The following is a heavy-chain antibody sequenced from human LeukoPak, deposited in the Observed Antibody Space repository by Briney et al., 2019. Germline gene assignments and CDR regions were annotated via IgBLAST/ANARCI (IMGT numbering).Heavy chain of an antibody. Sequence: SVKVSCKASGFTFTSSAVQWVRQARGQRLEWIGWIVVGSGNTNYAQKFQERVTITRDMSTNTAYMELSSLRSEDTAVYYCATQIEYYYGSGSYDYWGQGTLVTVSS. D-gene: IGHD3-10*01. CDR2: IVVGSGNT. CDR1: GFTFTSSA. V-gene: IGHV1-58*01. CDR3: ATQIEYYYGSGSYDY. J-gene: IGHJ4*02.